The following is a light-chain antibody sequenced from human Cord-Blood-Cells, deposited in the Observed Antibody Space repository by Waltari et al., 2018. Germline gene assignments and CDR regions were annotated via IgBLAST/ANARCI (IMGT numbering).Light chain of an antibody. CDR3: NSRDSSGNHVV. Sequence: SSEMTQDPAVSGALGQTGRITCQGDSLRSYSASRYQQKPGQATVLVIYGKNNRPTGIPDRFSGSSSGNTASWTITGAQAEDEADYYCNSRDSSGNHVVFGGGTKLTVL. V-gene: IGLV3-19*01. J-gene: IGLJ2*01. CDR1: SLRSYS. CDR2: GKN.